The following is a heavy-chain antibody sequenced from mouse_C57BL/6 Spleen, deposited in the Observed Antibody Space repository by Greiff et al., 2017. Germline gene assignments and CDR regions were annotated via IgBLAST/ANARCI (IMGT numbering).Heavy chain of an antibody. V-gene: IGHV1-50*01. CDR2: IDPSDSYT. Sequence: QVQLQQPGAELVKPGASVKLSCKASGYTFTSYWMQWVKQRPGQGLEWIGEIDPSDSYTNYNQKFKGKATLTVDTSSSTAYMQLSSLTSEDSAVYYCARCFGYDWYFDYWGQGTTLTVSS. CDR3: ARCFGYDWYFDY. J-gene: IGHJ2*01. D-gene: IGHD2-2*01. CDR1: GYTFTSYW.